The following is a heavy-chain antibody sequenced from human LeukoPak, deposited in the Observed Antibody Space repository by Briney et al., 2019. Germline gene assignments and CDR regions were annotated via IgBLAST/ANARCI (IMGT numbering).Heavy chain of an antibody. V-gene: IGHV3-21*04. Sequence: KPGGSLRLSCAASGFTFSSYNMDWVRQAPGKGLEWVSSISTTSNYIYYADSLKGRFTISRDNAKNSLYLQMNSLRAEDTAVYYCARDLHPFFNSLSVDYWGQGTLVTVSS. D-gene: IGHD1-26*01. J-gene: IGHJ4*02. CDR3: ARDLHPFFNSLSVDY. CDR1: GFTFSSYN. CDR2: ISTTSNYI.